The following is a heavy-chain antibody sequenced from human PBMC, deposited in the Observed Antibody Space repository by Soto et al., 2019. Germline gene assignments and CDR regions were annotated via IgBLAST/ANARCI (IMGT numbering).Heavy chain of an antibody. D-gene: IGHD4-4*01. Sequence: EVRLVESGGGLVSPGGSLRLSCAASGFGFSSYGLNWVRQAPGRGLEWVSYISSTGSSIYYADSVKGRFTASRDNAKNSMYLQMNSLRAEDTALYYCARDLGPDYSRGYWGQGTLVTVSS. CDR3: ARDLGPDYSRGY. CDR2: ISSTGSSI. CDR1: GFGFSSYG. J-gene: IGHJ4*02. V-gene: IGHV3-48*03.